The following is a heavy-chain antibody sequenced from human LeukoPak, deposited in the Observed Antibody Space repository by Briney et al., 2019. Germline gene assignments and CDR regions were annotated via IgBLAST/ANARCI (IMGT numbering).Heavy chain of an antibody. CDR1: GFTFSSYA. V-gene: IGHV3-30-3*01. CDR2: ISYDGSNK. J-gene: IGHJ4*02. CDR3: ARSGSSWYLTAGFDY. D-gene: IGHD6-13*01. Sequence: GGSLRLSCAASGFTFSSYAMHWVRQAPGKGLEWVAVISYDGSNKYYADSVKGRFTISRDNSKNTLYLQMNSLRAEDTAVYYCARSGSSWYLTAGFDYWGQGTLVTVSS.